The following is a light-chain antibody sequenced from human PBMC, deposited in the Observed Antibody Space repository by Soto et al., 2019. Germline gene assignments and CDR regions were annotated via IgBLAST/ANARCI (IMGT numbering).Light chain of an antibody. CDR3: QHYNSYSEA. CDR1: QSISSY. V-gene: IGKV1-39*01. J-gene: IGKJ1*01. Sequence: DIHMTHSPSSLAASLVGRVASTCRASQSISSYLNWYQQKPGKAPKLLIYAASSLQSGVPSRFSGSGSGTEFTLTISSLQPDDFATYYCQHYNSYSEAFGQGTKVDIK. CDR2: AAS.